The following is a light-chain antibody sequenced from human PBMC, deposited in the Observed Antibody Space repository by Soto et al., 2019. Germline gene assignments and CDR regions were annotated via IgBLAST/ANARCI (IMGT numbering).Light chain of an antibody. CDR3: QQLHSNPYT. Sequence: DIQLTQSPSFLSASVGDRVTITCRASQGISSYLAWYQQKPGTAPQLLIYAASTLQSGVPSGFSGSGSGTEFTLTISSLQPEDFATYYCQQLHSNPYTFGQGTKVEI. CDR2: AAS. V-gene: IGKV1-9*01. J-gene: IGKJ2*01. CDR1: QGISSY.